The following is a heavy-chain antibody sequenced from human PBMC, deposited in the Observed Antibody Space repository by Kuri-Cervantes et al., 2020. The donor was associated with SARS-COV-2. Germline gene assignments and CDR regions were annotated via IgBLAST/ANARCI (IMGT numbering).Heavy chain of an antibody. CDR3: AKDHIGLRFLEWLDAFDI. CDR2: ISYDGSNK. D-gene: IGHD3-3*01. CDR1: GFTFSSYA. Sequence: GGSLRLSCAASGFTFSSYAMHWVRQAPGEGLEWVAVISYDGSNKYYADSVKGRFTISRDNSKNTLYLQMNSLRAEDTAVYYCAKDHIGLRFLEWLDAFDIWGQGTMVTVSS. J-gene: IGHJ3*02. V-gene: IGHV3-30-3*01.